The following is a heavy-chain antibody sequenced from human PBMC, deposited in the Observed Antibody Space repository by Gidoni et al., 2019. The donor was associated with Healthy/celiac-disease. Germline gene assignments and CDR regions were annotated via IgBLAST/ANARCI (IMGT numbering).Heavy chain of an antibody. Sequence: AASGFTFSSYGMHWVRQAPGKGLEWVAVISYDGSNKYYADSVKGRFTISRDNSKNTLYLQMNSLRAEDTAVYYCAKGGGIHYYGSGSYYDPIPTYFDYWGQGTLVTVSS. D-gene: IGHD3-10*01. V-gene: IGHV3-30*18. J-gene: IGHJ4*02. CDR3: AKGGGIHYYGSGSYYDPIPTYFDY. CDR2: ISYDGSNK. CDR1: GFTFSSYG.